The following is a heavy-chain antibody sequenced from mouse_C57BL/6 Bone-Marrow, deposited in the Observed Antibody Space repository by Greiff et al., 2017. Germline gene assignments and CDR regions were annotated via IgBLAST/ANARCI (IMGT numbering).Heavy chain of an antibody. V-gene: IGHV5-17*01. CDR2: ISSGSSTI. CDR3: ARRRYPRYAMDY. J-gene: IGHJ4*01. Sequence: EVKLVESGGGLVKPGGSLKLSCAASGFTFSDYGMHWVRQAPEKGLEWVAYISSGSSTIYYADTVKGRFTISRDNAKNTLFLQMTSLRSEDTAMXYCARRRYPRYAMDYWGQGTSVTVSS. CDR1: GFTFSDYG. D-gene: IGHD1-1*01.